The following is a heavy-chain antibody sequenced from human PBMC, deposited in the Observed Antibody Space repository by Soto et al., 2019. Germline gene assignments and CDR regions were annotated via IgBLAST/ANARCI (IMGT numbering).Heavy chain of an antibody. CDR3: ARDPLWGTAMVLWYFDL. V-gene: IGHV3-30-3*01. CDR2: ISYDGSNK. Sequence: QVQLVESGGGVVQPGRSLRLSCAASGFTFSSYAMHWVRQAPGKGLEWVAVISYDGSNKYYADSVKGRFTISRDNSKNXXYLKMNSLRAEDTAVYYCARDPLWGTAMVLWYFDLWGRGTLVTVSS. D-gene: IGHD5-18*01. J-gene: IGHJ2*01. CDR1: GFTFSSYA.